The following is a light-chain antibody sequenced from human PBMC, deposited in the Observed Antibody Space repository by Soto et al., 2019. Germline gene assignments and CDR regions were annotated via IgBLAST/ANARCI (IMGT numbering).Light chain of an antibody. V-gene: IGKV3-20*01. Sequence: DIVLTQSPGTLSLSPGERATLSCRASQSVSSSYLAWYQQKPGQATRLLIYGASSRATGIPDRFSGSGSGTEFTLTISRLEPEDFAVYYCQQYGSSPGTFGQGTKLEIK. J-gene: IGKJ2*01. CDR3: QQYGSSPGT. CDR1: QSVSSSY. CDR2: GAS.